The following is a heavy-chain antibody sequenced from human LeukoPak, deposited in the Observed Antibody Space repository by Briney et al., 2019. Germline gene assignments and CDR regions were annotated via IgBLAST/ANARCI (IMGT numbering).Heavy chain of an antibody. CDR1: GYTFTSYA. CDR2: INTNTGNP. D-gene: IGHD2-2*02. CDR3: ATDGGYCSSTSCYNMGSFDY. J-gene: IGHJ4*02. V-gene: IGHV7-4-1*04. Sequence: ASVKVSCKASGYTFTSYAMNWVRQAPGQGLEWMGWINTNTGNPTYAQGFTGRFVFSLDTSVSMAYLQISSLKAEDTAVYYCATDGGYCSSTSCYNMGSFDYWGQGTLVTVSS.